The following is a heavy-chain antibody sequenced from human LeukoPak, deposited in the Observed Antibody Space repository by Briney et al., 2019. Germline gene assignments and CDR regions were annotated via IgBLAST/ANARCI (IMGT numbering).Heavy chain of an antibody. J-gene: IGHJ4*02. CDR1: GYSISNGYY. D-gene: IGHD3-10*01. V-gene: IGHV4-38-2*02. CDR3: ARVQKHGSGRGGGGY. Sequence: SETLSLTCTVSGYSISNGYYWGWIRQPPGKGLEWIGSIYHSGSIYYNPSLKSRVSISVDTSKNQFSLKLSSVAAADTAVYYCARVQKHGSGRGGGGYWGQGTLVTVSS. CDR2: IYHSGSI.